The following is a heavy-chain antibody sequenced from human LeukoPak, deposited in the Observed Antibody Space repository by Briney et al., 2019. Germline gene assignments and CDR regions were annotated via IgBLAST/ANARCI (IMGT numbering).Heavy chain of an antibody. D-gene: IGHD6-13*01. Sequence: GGSLRLSCAASRFTLTRYWMSWVPQAPGKRPEWVANINEDGSEKYYLDSVRGRFTFSRDNARNSLYLQMNSLRVEDAAVYFCARVGAAGFDYWGQGALVTVSS. V-gene: IGHV3-7*03. CDR2: INEDGSEK. CDR1: RFTLTRYW. CDR3: ARVGAAGFDY. J-gene: IGHJ4*02.